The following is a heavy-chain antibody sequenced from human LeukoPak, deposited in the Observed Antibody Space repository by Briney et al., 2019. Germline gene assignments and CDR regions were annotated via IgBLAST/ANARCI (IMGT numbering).Heavy chain of an antibody. D-gene: IGHD3-10*01. V-gene: IGHV3-74*01. Sequence: PGGSLRLSCAASGFTFSSYWIHWVRQAPGKGLVWVSRIDGDGSSTTYADSVKGRFTISRDNAKNTLYLQMTSLRVEDTAVYYCVRDYHGSGKTRWFDPWGQGTLVTVSS. CDR1: GFTFSSYW. J-gene: IGHJ5*02. CDR2: IDGDGSST. CDR3: VRDYHGSGKTRWFDP.